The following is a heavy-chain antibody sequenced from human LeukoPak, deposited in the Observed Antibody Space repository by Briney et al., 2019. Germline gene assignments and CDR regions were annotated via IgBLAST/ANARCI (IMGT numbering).Heavy chain of an antibody. Sequence: AGGSLRLSCAASGFTVSSNYMSWVRQAPGKGLEWVSVIYSGGSTYYADSVKGRFTISRDNSKNTLYLQMNSLRAEDTAVYYCARDPELGYCSSTSCYGGGAFDIWGQGTMVTVSS. CDR2: IYSGGST. D-gene: IGHD2-2*01. CDR3: ARDPELGYCSSTSCYGGGAFDI. V-gene: IGHV3-66*01. CDR1: GFTVSSNY. J-gene: IGHJ3*02.